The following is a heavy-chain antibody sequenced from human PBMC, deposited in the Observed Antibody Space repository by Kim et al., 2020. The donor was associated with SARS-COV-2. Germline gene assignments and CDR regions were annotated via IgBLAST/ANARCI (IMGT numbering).Heavy chain of an antibody. CDR3: ATGPPIVGATSWFDP. V-gene: IGHV1-24*01. D-gene: IGHD1-26*01. J-gene: IGHJ5*02. Sequence: ASVKVSCKVSGYTLTELSMHWVRQAPGKGLEWMGGFDPEDGETIYAQKFQGRVTMTEDTSTDTAYMELSSLRSEDTAVYYCATGPPIVGATSWFDPWGQGTLVTVSS. CDR1: GYTLTELS. CDR2: FDPEDGET.